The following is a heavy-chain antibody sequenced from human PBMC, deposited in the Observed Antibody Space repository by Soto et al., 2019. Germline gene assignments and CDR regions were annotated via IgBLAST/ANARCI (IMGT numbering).Heavy chain of an antibody. Sequence: QVQLVQSGAEVKKPGASVKVSCKASGYSFTSYSMHWVRQAPGQRLEWLGWINAGSGYTKYSQKFQGRVTLTRDTSATTAYMELSSLRSEDTAVYYCASGLPGYFDNCCQGALVTVSS. J-gene: IGHJ4*02. D-gene: IGHD4-17*01. CDR2: INAGSGYT. V-gene: IGHV1-3*01. CDR3: ASGLPGYFDN. CDR1: GYSFTSYS.